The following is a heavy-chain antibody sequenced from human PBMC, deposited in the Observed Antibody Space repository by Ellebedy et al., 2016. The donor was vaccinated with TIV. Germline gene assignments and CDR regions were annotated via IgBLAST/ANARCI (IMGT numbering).Heavy chain of an antibody. J-gene: IGHJ3*02. CDR3: AKSLIAAAGTGAFDI. Sequence: PGGSLRLSCAASGFTFSTYAMSWVRRAPGKGLDWVSGFRATDGSTQYADSVKGRFTITRDNSKSMLYLQMDSVRAEDTAIYYCAKSLIAAAGTGAFDIWGQGTMVTVSS. V-gene: IGHV3-23*01. CDR1: GFTFSTYA. CDR2: FRATDGST. D-gene: IGHD6-13*01.